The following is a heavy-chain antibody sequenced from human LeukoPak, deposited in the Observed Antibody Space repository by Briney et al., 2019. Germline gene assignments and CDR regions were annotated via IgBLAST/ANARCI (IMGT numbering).Heavy chain of an antibody. D-gene: IGHD3-10*01. J-gene: IGHJ4*02. CDR3: ARDGAQITMVLYYFDY. V-gene: IGHV3-30-3*01. CDR2: ISYDGSNK. CDR1: GFTFSSYA. Sequence: PGGSLRLSCAASGFTFSSYAMHWVRQAPGKGLEWVAVISYDGSNKYYADSVKGRFTISRDNSKNTLYLQMNSLRAEDTAVYYCARDGAQITMVLYYFDYWGQGTLVTVSS.